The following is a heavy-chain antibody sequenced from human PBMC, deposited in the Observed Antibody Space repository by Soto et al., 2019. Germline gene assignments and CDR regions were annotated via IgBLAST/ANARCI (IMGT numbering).Heavy chain of an antibody. J-gene: IGHJ4*02. CDR2: ISGSGGST. Sequence: GGSLRLSCAASGFTFSSYAMSWVRQAPGKGLEWVSAISGSGGSTYYADSVKGRFTISRDNSKNTLYLQMNSLRAEDTAVYYCAKDIVVVPAAMPMGYFDYWGQGTLVTVSS. V-gene: IGHV3-23*01. CDR3: AKDIVVVPAAMPMGYFDY. CDR1: GFTFSSYA. D-gene: IGHD2-2*01.